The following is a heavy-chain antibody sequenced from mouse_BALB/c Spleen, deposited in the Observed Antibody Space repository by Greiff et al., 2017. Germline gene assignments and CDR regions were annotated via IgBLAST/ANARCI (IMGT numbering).Heavy chain of an antibody. V-gene: IGHV2-6-7*01. CDR2: IWGDGST. Sequence: VQGVESGPGLVAPSQSLSITCTVSGFSLTGYGVNWVRQPPGKGLEWLGMIWGDGSTDYNSALKSRLSISKDNSKSQVFLKMNSLQTDDTARYYCARERAYYGSRDWGQGTLVTVSA. D-gene: IGHD2-10*01. J-gene: IGHJ3*01. CDR1: GFSLTGYG. CDR3: ARERAYYGSRD.